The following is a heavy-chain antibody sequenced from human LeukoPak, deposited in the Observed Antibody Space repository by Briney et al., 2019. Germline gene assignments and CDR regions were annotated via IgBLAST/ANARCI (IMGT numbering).Heavy chain of an antibody. CDR2: INHSGST. CDR3: AMASYCSGGSCYRRRDY. CDR1: GGSFSGYY. V-gene: IGHV4-34*01. J-gene: IGHJ4*02. D-gene: IGHD2-15*01. Sequence: SETLSLTCAVYGGSFSGYYWSWIRQPPGKGLEWIGEINHSGSTNYNPSLKSRVTISVDTSKNQFSLKLSSVTAADAAVYYCAMASYCSGGSCYRRRDYWGQGTLVTVSS.